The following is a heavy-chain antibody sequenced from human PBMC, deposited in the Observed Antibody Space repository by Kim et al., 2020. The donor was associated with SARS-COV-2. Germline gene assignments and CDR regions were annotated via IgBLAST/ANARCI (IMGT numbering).Heavy chain of an antibody. CDR2: ISGSGGST. D-gene: IGHD3-16*02. J-gene: IGHJ4*02. V-gene: IGHV3-23*01. CDR3: AKVPYDYVWGSYRPLIPYFGY. Sequence: GGSLRLSCAASGFTFSSYAMSWVRQAPGKGLEWVSAISGSGGSTYYADTVKGRFTISRDNSKNTLYLQMNSLRAEDTAVYYCAKVPYDYVWGSYRPLIPYFGYWGQGTLVTVSS. CDR1: GFTFSSYA.